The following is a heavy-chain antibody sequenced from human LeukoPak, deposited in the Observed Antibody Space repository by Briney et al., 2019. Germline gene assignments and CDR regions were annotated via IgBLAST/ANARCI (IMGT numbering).Heavy chain of an antibody. Sequence: SETLSLTCTVSGGSISSYYWSWIRQPPGKGLEWTGYIYYSGSTYYNPSLKSRVTISVDTSKNQFSLKLSSVTAADTAVYYCARLPRIAAAADYWGQGTLVTVSS. V-gene: IGHV4-59*12. CDR2: IYYSGST. D-gene: IGHD6-13*01. CDR1: GGSISSYY. CDR3: ARLPRIAAAADY. J-gene: IGHJ4*02.